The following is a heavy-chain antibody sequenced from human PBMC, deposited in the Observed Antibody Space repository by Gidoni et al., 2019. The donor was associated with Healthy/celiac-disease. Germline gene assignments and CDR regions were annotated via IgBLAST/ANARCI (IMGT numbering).Heavy chain of an antibody. CDR1: GGSISSYY. D-gene: IGHD3-16*01. Sequence: QVQLQESGAGLVKPSETLSLTCAVSGGSISSYYWSWIRQPAGTGLEWIGRIYASGSTNYNPSLKSRVTMSVDTSKNQFALKLSSGPAADTAVYYCARDFGGGLFVFGGQGTLVTVSS. V-gene: IGHV4-4*07. CDR2: IYASGST. J-gene: IGHJ4*02. CDR3: ARDFGGGLFVF.